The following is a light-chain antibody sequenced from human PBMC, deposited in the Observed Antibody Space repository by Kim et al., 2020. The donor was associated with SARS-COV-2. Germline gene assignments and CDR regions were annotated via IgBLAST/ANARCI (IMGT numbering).Light chain of an antibody. CDR1: SSNVRHHF. J-gene: IGLJ3*02. CDR2: NDN. V-gene: IGLV1-44*01. Sequence: SVPIYSSGRSSNVRHHFVKWYQQRPGPAPKFFIYNDNQRPSWVPDRFSGSRSGTSASLASSGLQSEDEADYYCATWDVSLNGWVFGGGTQLTVL. CDR3: ATWDVSLNGWV.